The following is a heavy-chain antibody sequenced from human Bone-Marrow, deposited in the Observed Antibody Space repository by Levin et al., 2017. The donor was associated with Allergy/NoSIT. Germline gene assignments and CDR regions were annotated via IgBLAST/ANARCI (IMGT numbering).Heavy chain of an antibody. V-gene: IGHV3-23*01. CDR3: AKDSPAAGWPTFDY. D-gene: IGHD6-19*01. J-gene: IGHJ4*02. CDR1: GFGIASRA. Sequence: PGGSLRLSCAASGFGIASRAMSWVRQAPGGGLEWVASITNNGGKTYYADSVKGRFTVSRDESENTLFLHMNSLRVADTATYYCAKDSPAAGWPTFDYWGPGTLVAVSS. CDR2: ITNNGGKT.